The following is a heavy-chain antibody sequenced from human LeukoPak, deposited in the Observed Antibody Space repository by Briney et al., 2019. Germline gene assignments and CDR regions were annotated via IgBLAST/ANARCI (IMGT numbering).Heavy chain of an antibody. J-gene: IGHJ3*02. D-gene: IGHD1-1*01. Sequence: PSETLSRTCTVSGGSISSYYWSWIRQPPGKGLEWIGYIYYSGSTNYNPSLKGRVTISVDTSKNQFSLKLSSVTAADTAVYYCARVRNDHDAFDIWGQGTMVTVSS. CDR3: ARVRNDHDAFDI. V-gene: IGHV4-59*01. CDR1: GGSISSYY. CDR2: IYYSGST.